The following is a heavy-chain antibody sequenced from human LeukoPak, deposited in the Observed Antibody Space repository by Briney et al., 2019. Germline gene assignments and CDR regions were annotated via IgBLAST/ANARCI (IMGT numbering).Heavy chain of an antibody. CDR1: GFTFRTSA. V-gene: IGHV3-30*04. CDR3: AKAREWKLLAPFDY. J-gene: IGHJ4*02. D-gene: IGHD1-26*01. CDR2: ISYDENND. Sequence: GGSLRLSCAASGFTFRTSAMYWVRQAPGKGLEWVAVISYDENNDYYADSVKGRFIISRDNSKDTVDLQMNSLRLEDTAVYYCAKAREWKLLAPFDYWGQGTLVTVSS.